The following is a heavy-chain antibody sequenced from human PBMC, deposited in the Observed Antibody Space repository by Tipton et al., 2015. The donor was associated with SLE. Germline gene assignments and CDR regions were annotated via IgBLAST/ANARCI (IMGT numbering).Heavy chain of an antibody. CDR1: GASVTSNY. V-gene: IGHV4-59*02. Sequence: GLVKPSETLSLTCSVSGASVTSNYWSWIRKPPGKGLEWIGYIYYSGRTNYNPSLKSRVSISIDKSRNQFSLKLNSVTAADTAVYYCARDEYRYDGTGYHLLGHFDFWGQGTLVTVSS. D-gene: IGHD3-22*01. J-gene: IGHJ4*02. CDR2: IYYSGRT. CDR3: ARDEYRYDGTGYHLLGHFDF.